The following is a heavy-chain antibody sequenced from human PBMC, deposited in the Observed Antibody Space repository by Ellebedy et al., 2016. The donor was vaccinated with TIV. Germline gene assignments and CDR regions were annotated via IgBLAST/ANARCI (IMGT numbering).Heavy chain of an antibody. V-gene: IGHV3-7*01. J-gene: IGHJ4*02. CDR2: IKQDGSEE. CDR1: GFTFSNYW. Sequence: GESLKISCAASGFTFSNYWMTWVRQAPGKGLEWVANIKQDGSEEYYVDSVKGRFAISRDNARNSLHLQMNSLRAEDTAVYYCRSGAADWGQGTLVTVSS. D-gene: IGHD2-8*02. CDR3: RSGAAD.